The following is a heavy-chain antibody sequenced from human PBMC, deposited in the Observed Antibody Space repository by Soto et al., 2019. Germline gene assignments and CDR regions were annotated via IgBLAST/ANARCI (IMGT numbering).Heavy chain of an antibody. Sequence: ASVKVSCKASGYTFSSYYMHWVRQAPGQGLEWMGWINPNSGGTNYAQKFQGWVTMTRDTSISTAYMELSRLRSDDTAVYYCARESEAARLFDYWGQGTLVTVSS. CDR1: GYTFSSYY. CDR3: ARESEAARLFDY. D-gene: IGHD6-6*01. CDR2: INPNSGGT. J-gene: IGHJ4*02. V-gene: IGHV1-2*04.